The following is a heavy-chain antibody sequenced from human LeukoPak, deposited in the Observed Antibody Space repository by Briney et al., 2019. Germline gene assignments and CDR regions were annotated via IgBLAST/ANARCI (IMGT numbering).Heavy chain of an antibody. CDR1: GFTFSSYA. CDR2: IAFSDGRT. CDR3: ARGDFDY. Sequence: GGSLRLSCAASGFTFSSYAMSWVRQAPGKGLEWVSIAFSDGRTFYADSVKGRFTISRDNSKNTVFLQMNSLRAEDTAVYYCARGDFDYWGQGTLVTVSS. J-gene: IGHJ4*02. V-gene: IGHV3-23*01.